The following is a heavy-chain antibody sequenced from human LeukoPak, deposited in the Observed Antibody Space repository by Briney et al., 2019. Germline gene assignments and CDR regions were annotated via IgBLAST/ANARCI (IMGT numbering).Heavy chain of an antibody. CDR2: TSSSGSST. CDR1: GITFSTYA. Sequence: GGSLRLSCVASGITFSTYAMSWVRQAPGKGLEWVSVTSSSGSSTYYADSVKGRFTISRDNAKNSLYLQMNSLRDEDTAVYYCASSGSYRFDYWGQGTLVTVSS. V-gene: IGHV3-23*01. D-gene: IGHD1-26*01. CDR3: ASSGSYRFDY. J-gene: IGHJ4*02.